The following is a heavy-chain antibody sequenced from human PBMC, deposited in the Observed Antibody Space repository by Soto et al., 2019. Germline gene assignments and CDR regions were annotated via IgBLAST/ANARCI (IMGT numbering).Heavy chain of an antibody. V-gene: IGHV3-30-3*01. CDR3: ARDPAYNWNSQFRTGSLGFFDY. CDR1: GFTFSSYA. J-gene: IGHJ4*02. CDR2: ISYDGSDK. Sequence: PGGSLRLSCAASGFTFSSYAMCWVRQAPGKGLEWVAVISYDGSDKYYADSVKGRFTISRDTSKKTLYLQMNSLGAEDTAVYFCARDPAYNWNSQFRTGSLGFFDYWGQGTLVTVSS. D-gene: IGHD1-7*01.